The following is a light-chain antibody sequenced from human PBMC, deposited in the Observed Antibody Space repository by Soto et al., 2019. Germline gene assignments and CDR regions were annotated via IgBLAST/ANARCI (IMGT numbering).Light chain of an antibody. V-gene: IGKV1-39*01. J-gene: IGKJ5*01. Sequence: DIQLTQSPSSLSASVGDRVTITCRTSQSISNSLNWYQQRPGRAPKLLIYAASTLQSGVPSRFSGSGSGTDFTLTISNLQPEDFAIYYCHHFYPTPPVTFGQGTRLEIK. CDR2: AAS. CDR1: QSISNS. CDR3: HHFYPTPPVT.